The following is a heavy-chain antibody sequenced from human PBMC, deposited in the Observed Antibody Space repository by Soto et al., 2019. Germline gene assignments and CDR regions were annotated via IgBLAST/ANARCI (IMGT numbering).Heavy chain of an antibody. CDR3: ARDREQWLVPYYFDY. Sequence: QVQLVESGGGVVQPGRSLRLSCAASGFTFSSYGMHWVRQAPGKGLEWVAVIWYDGSNKYYADSVKGRFTISRDNSKNTLYLQMNSLRAEDTAVYHCARDREQWLVPYYFDYWGQGTLVTVSS. D-gene: IGHD6-19*01. CDR2: IWYDGSNK. V-gene: IGHV3-33*01. J-gene: IGHJ4*02. CDR1: GFTFSSYG.